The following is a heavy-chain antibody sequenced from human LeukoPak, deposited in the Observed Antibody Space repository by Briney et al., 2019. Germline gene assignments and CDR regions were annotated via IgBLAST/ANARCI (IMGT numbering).Heavy chain of an antibody. CDR1: GFTFSSYA. J-gene: IGHJ4*02. D-gene: IGHD3-10*01. CDR3: ARGVWPDGEWSDY. Sequence: QPGRSLRLSCAASGFTFSSYAMHWVRQAPGKGLEWVAVISYDGSNKYYADSVKGRFTISRDNAKNSLYLQMNSLRVEDTAIYYCARGVWPDGEWSDYWGQGTLVTVSS. V-gene: IGHV3-30*04. CDR2: ISYDGSNK.